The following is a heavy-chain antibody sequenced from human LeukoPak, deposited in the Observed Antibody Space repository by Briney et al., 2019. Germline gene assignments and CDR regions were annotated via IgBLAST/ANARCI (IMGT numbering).Heavy chain of an antibody. CDR3: AKGPLYDYVWGSFAY. V-gene: IGHV3-30*02. J-gene: IGHJ4*02. CDR1: GFTFCSYG. D-gene: IGHD3-16*01. Sequence: GGSLRLSCAASGFTFCSYGMHWVRQAPGKGLEWVAFIRYDGSNKYYADSVKGRFTISRDNSKNTLYLQMNSLRAEDTAVYYCAKGPLYDYVWGSFAYWGQGTLVTVSS. CDR2: IRYDGSNK.